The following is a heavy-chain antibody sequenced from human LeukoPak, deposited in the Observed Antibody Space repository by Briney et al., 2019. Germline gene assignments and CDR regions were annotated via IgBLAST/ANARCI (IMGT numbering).Heavy chain of an antibody. CDR2: IIPIFGTA. V-gene: IGHV1-69*05. J-gene: IGHJ4*02. CDR3: ARGDMTQELHFDY. Sequence: SVKVSCKASGGTFSSYAISWVRQAPGQGLEWMGGIIPIFGTANYAQKFQGRVTITTDESASTAYMELSSLRSEDTAVYYCARGDMTQELHFDYWGQGTLVTVSS. D-gene: IGHD1-26*01. CDR1: GGTFSSYA.